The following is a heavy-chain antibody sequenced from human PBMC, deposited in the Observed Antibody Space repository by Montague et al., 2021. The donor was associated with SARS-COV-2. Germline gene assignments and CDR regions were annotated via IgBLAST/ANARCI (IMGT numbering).Heavy chain of an antibody. CDR1: GFIFSTYI. Sequence: SLRLSCAASGFIFSTYIMNLVRQAPGKGLEWVSSISGNSRYLYYADSVKGRLTISRDNAKNSLYLQMNSLRAEDTAVYYCATATIDFRGQGTLVSVSS. D-gene: IGHD1-1*01. V-gene: IGHV3-21*01. CDR2: ISGNSRYL. CDR3: ATATIDF. J-gene: IGHJ4*02.